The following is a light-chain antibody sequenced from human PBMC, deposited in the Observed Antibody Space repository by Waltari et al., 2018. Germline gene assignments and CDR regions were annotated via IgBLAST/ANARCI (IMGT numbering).Light chain of an antibody. J-gene: IGKJ4*01. CDR3: QQYDGAVVT. CDR1: QSVSTIS. V-gene: IGKV3-20*01. Sequence: IVLTQSPGTLSLPPGERATISCRASQSVSTISLAWYQQNAGQAPRLLIYSASNRAPGIPDRFSGSGSGTDFALTISSLEPEDSAMYYCQQYDGAVVTFGGGTKVEIK. CDR2: SAS.